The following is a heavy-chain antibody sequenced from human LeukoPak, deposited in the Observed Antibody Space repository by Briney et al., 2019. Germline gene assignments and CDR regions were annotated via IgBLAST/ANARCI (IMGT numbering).Heavy chain of an antibody. Sequence: GGSLRLSCAASGFTFSSYAMHWVRQAPGKGLEWVAVISYDGSNKYYADSVKGRFTISRDNSKNTLYLQMNSLRAEDTAVYYCARELLDYYHYMDVWGKGTTVTVSS. CDR1: GFTFSSYA. V-gene: IGHV3-30-3*01. CDR3: ARELLDYYHYMDV. J-gene: IGHJ6*03. CDR2: ISYDGSNK. D-gene: IGHD1-26*01.